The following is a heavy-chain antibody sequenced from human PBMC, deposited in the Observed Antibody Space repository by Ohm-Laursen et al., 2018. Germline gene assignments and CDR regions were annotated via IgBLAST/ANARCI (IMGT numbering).Heavy chain of an antibody. CDR1: GFTFSDYY. J-gene: IGHJ5*02. V-gene: IGHV3-11*01. CDR2: ISSSGSTI. D-gene: IGHD3-3*01. Sequence: SLRLSCSASGFTFSDYYMSWTRQAPGKGLEWVSYISSSGSTIYYADSVKGRFTISRDNAKNSLYLQMNSPRAEDTAVYYCARDGAYYDFWSGETNWFDPWGQGTLVTVSS. CDR3: ARDGAYYDFWSGETNWFDP.